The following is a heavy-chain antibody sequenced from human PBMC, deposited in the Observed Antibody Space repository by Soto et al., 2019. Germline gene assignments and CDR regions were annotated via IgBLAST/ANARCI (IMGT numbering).Heavy chain of an antibody. CDR1: GGSISSGGYY. CDR3: AREMYSNWFDP. Sequence: SETLSLTCTVSGGSISSGGYYWSWNRQHPGKGLEWIGYIYYSGSTYYNPSLKSRVTISVDTSKNQFSLKLSSVTAADTAVYYCAREMYSNWFDPWGQGTLVTVSS. CDR2: IYYSGST. D-gene: IGHD2-8*01. V-gene: IGHV4-31*03. J-gene: IGHJ5*02.